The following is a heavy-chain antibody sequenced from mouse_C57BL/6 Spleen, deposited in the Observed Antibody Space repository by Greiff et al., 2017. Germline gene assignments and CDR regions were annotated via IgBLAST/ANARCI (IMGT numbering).Heavy chain of an antibody. CDR1: GFSLTSYG. CDR2: IWSGGST. J-gene: IGHJ1*03. D-gene: IGHD2-14*01. CDR3: ARNIGGYFDV. Sequence: VQLKESGPGLVQPSQSLSITCTVSGFSLTSYGVHWVRQSPGKGLEWLGVIWSGGSTDYNAAFISRLSISKDNSKSQVFFKMNSLQADDTAIYYCARNIGGYFDVWGTGTTVTVSS. V-gene: IGHV2-2*01.